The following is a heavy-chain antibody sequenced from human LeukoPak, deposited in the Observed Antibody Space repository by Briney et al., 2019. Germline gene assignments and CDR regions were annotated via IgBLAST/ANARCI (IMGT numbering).Heavy chain of an antibody. V-gene: IGHV4-61*01. CDR2: IHNSGST. CDR1: GGSVSSGSYY. CDR3: ATRPPRSCTGGRCSDY. D-gene: IGHD2-15*01. Sequence: TSETLSLTCTVSGGSVSSGSYYWSWIRQPPGKGLEWIGYIHNSGSTNYNPSLKSRVAISLDTSKNQFSLKLTSVTAADTAVYYCATRPPRSCTGGRCSDYWGQGTLVTVSS. J-gene: IGHJ4*02.